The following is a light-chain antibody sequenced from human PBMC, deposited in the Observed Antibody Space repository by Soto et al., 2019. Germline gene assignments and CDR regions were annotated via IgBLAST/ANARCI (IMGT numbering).Light chain of an antibody. CDR2: DVS. J-gene: IGLJ3*02. CDR1: SSDVGGYNY. V-gene: IGLV2-14*01. Sequence: QSALTQPASVSGSPGQSITISCTGTSSDVGGYNYVSWYQQPPGKAPKLMIYDVSNRPSGVSIRFSGSKSGNTASLSISGLEAEDEADYYFSSYTSSSTLVFGGATKVTVL. CDR3: SSYTSSSTLV.